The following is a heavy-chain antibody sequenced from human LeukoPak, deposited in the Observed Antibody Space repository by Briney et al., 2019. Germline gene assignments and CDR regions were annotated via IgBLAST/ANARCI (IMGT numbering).Heavy chain of an antibody. CDR3: ARVAIGAAGLSPWFDP. V-gene: IGHV4-34*01. D-gene: IGHD6-13*01. Sequence: SETLSLTCAVYGGSFSGYYWSWIRQPPGKGLEWIGEINHSGSTNYNPSLKSRVTMSVDTSKNQFSLKLSSVTAADTAVYYCARVAIGAAGLSPWFDPWGQGTLVTVSS. CDR2: INHSGST. J-gene: IGHJ5*02. CDR1: GGSFSGYY.